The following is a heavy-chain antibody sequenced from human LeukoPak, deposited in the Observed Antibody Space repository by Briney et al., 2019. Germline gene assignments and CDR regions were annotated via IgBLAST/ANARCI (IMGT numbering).Heavy chain of an antibody. CDR3: ARHLPGIAAAGTLGWFDP. CDR1: GGSISSSSYY. V-gene: IGHV4-39*01. J-gene: IGHJ5*02. CDR2: IYYSGST. Sequence: SETLSLTCTVSGGSISSSSYYWGWIRQPPGKGLEWIGSIYYSGSTYYNPSLKSRVNISVDTSKNQFSLKLSSVSAADTAVYYCARHLPGIAAAGTLGWFDPWGQGTLVTVSS. D-gene: IGHD6-13*01.